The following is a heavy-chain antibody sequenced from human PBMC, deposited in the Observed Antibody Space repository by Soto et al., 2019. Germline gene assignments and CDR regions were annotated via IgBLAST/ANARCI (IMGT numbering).Heavy chain of an antibody. V-gene: IGHV1-18*01. J-gene: IGHJ4*02. D-gene: IGHD5-18*01. CDR2: ISAYNGDT. CDR1: GYTFSNYG. CDR3: ARPRERWIQPFDY. Sequence: ASVKVSCKASGYTFSNYGISWVRQAPGQGLEWMGWISAYNGDTHYAQKFQGRVTMSTDTSTSSAYVELRSLSSDDTAVYYCARPRERWIQPFDYCGQGTLVTVSS.